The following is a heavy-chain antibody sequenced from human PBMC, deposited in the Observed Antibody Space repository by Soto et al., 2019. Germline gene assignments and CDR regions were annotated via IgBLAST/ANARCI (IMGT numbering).Heavy chain of an antibody. CDR1: GFSLTTSGVG. J-gene: IGHJ4*02. CDR2: IYWDDDK. V-gene: IGHV2-5*02. D-gene: IGHD3-3*01. Sequence: QITLNESGPTVVRPTEALTLTCRFSGFSLTTSGVGVGWVRQSPGKAPEWLALIYWDDDKRYSESLKSRLTITKDTCKNQVVLTVANLDPTDTATYYCAHRVLRTVFGLVTTTAIYFDFWGQGTPVAVSS. CDR3: AHRVLRTVFGLVTTTAIYFDF.